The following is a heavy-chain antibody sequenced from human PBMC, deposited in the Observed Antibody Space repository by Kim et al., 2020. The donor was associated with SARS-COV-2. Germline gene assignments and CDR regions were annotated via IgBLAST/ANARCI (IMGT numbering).Heavy chain of an antibody. CDR3: ARGTHDFWSGYSDY. J-gene: IGHJ4*02. V-gene: IGHV4-59*09. D-gene: IGHD3-3*01. Sequence: PSLKNRVTISVDTSKNQFSLKLGSVTAADTAVYYCARGTHDFWSGYSDYWGQGTLVTVSS.